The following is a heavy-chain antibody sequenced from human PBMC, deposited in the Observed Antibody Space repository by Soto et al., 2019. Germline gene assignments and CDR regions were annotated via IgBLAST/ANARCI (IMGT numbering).Heavy chain of an antibody. V-gene: IGHV4-59*01. CDR2: IYYSGST. D-gene: IGHD6-6*01. Sequence: PSETLSLTCTVSGGSISSYYWIWIRQPPGKGLEWIGYIYYSGSTNYNPSLKSRVTISVDTSKNQFSLKLSSVTAADTAVYYCARARDSSSSLAVYYYYMDVWGKGTTVTVSS. J-gene: IGHJ6*03. CDR1: GGSISSYY. CDR3: ARARDSSSSLAVYYYYMDV.